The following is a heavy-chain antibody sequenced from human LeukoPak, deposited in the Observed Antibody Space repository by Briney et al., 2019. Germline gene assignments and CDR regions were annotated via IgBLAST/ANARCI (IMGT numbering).Heavy chain of an antibody. CDR2: IKQDGSEK. CDR1: GFTFSSYW. D-gene: IGHD1-26*01. J-gene: IGHJ3*02. CDR3: ARLGPNPGIVGATPGDAFDI. Sequence: GGSLRLSCAASGFTFSSYWMSWVRQAPGKGLEWVANIKQDGSEKYYVDSVKGRFTISRDNAKNSLYLQMNSLRAEDTALYYCARLGPNPGIVGATPGDAFDIWGQGTMVTVSS. V-gene: IGHV3-7*03.